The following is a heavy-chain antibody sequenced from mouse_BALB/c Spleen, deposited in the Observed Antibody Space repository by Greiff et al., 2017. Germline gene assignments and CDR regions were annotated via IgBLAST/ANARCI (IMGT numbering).Heavy chain of an antibody. CDR1: GYTFTDYN. CDR3: ARRTNWDGFAY. J-gene: IGHJ3*01. CDR2: INPNNGGT. D-gene: IGHD4-1*01. V-gene: IGHV1-18*01. Sequence: EVQLQQSGPELVKPGASVKIPCKASGYTFTDYNMDWVKQSHGKSLEWIGDINPNNGGTIYNQKFKGKATLTVDKSSSTAYMELRSLTSEDTAVYYCARRTNWDGFAYWGQGTLVTVSA.